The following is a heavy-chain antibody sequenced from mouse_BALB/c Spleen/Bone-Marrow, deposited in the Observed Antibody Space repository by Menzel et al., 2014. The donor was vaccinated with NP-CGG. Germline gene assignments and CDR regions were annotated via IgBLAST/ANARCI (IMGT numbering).Heavy chain of an antibody. CDR1: GFTFTDYY. V-gene: IGHV7-3*02. Sequence: EVKLMESGGGLAQPGGSLRLSCATSGFTFTDYYMSWVRQPPGKAPEWLGFIRNKANGYTTEYSASVKGRFTISRDNSQSILYLQMNTLRAEDSATYYCARDDYYAMDYWGQGTSVTVSS. J-gene: IGHJ4*01. CDR2: IRNKANGYTT. CDR3: ARDDYYAMDY.